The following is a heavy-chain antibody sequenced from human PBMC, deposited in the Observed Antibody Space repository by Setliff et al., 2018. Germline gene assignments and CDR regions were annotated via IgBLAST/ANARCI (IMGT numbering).Heavy chain of an antibody. CDR3: ARDPGYPSGVAGGFDT. D-gene: IGHD2-2*03. J-gene: IGHJ3*02. CDR1: GGSFSGYY. Sequence: SETLSLTCTVSGGSFSGYYWSWIRQTAGNGLEWIGHVSSRGNTNYNPSLKSRVTISIDTSSKHFSLILTSVTAADTAVYYCARDPGYPSGVAGGFDTWGQGTTVTVSS. CDR2: VSSRGNT. V-gene: IGHV4-4*07.